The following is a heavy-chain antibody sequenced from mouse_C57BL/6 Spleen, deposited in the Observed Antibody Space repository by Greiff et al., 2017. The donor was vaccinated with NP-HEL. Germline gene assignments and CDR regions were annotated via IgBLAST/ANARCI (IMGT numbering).Heavy chain of an antibody. J-gene: IGHJ1*03. CDR2: IDPEDGET. Sequence: EVQLQQSGAELVKPGASVKLSCTASGFHIKDYYMHWVKQRTEQGLEWIGRIDPEDGETKYAPKFQGKATITADTSSNPAYLQLSSLTSEDTAVYYCVGGYGSSYGYFDVWGTGTTVTVSS. D-gene: IGHD1-1*01. CDR1: GFHIKDYY. V-gene: IGHV14-2*01. CDR3: VGGYGSSYGYFDV.